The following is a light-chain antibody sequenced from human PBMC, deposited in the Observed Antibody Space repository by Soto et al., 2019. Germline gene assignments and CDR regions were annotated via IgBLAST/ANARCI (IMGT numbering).Light chain of an antibody. J-gene: IGKJ1*01. V-gene: IGKV3-15*01. Sequence: EIVLTQSPGALYLSPGERATHSCRAIQSVSSSYLAWYQQKPGQAPRLLIYGASTRATGIPARFSGSGSGTEFTLTISSLQSEDFAVYYCQQYNNWPPWTFGQGTKVDIK. CDR2: GAS. CDR1: QSVSSSY. CDR3: QQYNNWPPWT.